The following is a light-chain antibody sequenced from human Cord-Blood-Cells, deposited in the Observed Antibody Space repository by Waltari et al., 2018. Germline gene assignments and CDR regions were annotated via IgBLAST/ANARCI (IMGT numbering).Light chain of an antibody. Sequence: QSALTQPPSASGSPGQSVTISCTGTSSDVGGYNYVSWYQQHPGKAPKLLIYEVSKRPAGVPDRFFASKTGNTASLSVSGLQAEDEAEYYCSSYAGSNNLVFGGGTKLTVL. CDR1: SSDVGGYNY. V-gene: IGLV2-8*01. CDR3: SSYAGSNNLV. J-gene: IGLJ2*01. CDR2: EVS.